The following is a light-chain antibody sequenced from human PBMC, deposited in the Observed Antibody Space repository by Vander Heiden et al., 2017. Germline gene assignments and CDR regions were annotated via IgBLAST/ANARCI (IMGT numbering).Light chain of an antibody. CDR2: SAF. V-gene: IGKV1-39*01. Sequence: DIQLAQSPSSLSASSGDRVTLTCRASPTIHTYLNWYQQQPGEAPKLLIYSAFNVQDGVPSRFSGSRSGTNFTLTISSLQPEDFASYFCQQSYSPMWTFGQGTKVEVK. CDR3: QQSYSPMWT. CDR1: PTIHTY. J-gene: IGKJ1*01.